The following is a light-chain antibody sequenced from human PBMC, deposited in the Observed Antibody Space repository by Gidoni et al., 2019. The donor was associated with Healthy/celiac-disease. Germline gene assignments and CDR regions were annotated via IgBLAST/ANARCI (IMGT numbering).Light chain of an antibody. J-gene: IGKJ1*01. Sequence: EIVMTQSPATLSVSPGERATLSCRASQSVSSNLAWYQQKPGQAPRLLIYGASTRATGIPARFSGSGSGTELTLTISSLQSEDFAVYYCQQYNNWPPGTFGQGTKVEIK. CDR3: QQYNNWPPGT. CDR1: QSVSSN. CDR2: GAS. V-gene: IGKV3-15*01.